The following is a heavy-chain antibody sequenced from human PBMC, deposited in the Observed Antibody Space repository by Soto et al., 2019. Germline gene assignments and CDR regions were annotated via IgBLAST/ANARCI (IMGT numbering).Heavy chain of an antibody. J-gene: IGHJ6*02. D-gene: IGHD5-12*01. Sequence: ASVKVSCKASGYTFTSYYMHWVRQAPGQGLEWMGIINPSGGSTSYAQKFQGRVTMTRDTSTSTVYMELSSLRPEDTAVYYCARDSGYSMGYYYYGMDVWGQGTTVTVS. V-gene: IGHV1-46*01. CDR1: GYTFTSYY. CDR2: INPSGGST. CDR3: ARDSGYSMGYYYYGMDV.